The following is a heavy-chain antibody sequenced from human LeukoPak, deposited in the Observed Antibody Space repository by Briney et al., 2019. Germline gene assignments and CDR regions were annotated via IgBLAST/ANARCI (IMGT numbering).Heavy chain of an antibody. V-gene: IGHV3-23*01. CDR2: ISGSGGST. D-gene: IGHD6-13*01. J-gene: IGHJ4*02. CDR3: AKDQFSSSWNGGDY. Sequence: GSLRLSCAASGFTFSSYAMSWVRQAPGKGLEWVSAISGSGGSTYYADSVKGRFTISRDNSKNTLYLQMNSLRAEDTAVYYCAKDQFSSSWNGGDYWGQGTLVTVSS. CDR1: GFTFSSYA.